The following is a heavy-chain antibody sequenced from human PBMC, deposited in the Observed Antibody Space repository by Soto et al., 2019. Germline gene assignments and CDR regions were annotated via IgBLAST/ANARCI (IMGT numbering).Heavy chain of an antibody. CDR2: INHSGST. J-gene: IGHJ6*02. Sequence: QVQLQQWGAGLLKPSETLSLTCAVYGGSFSGYYWSWIRQPPGKGLEWIGEINHSGSTNYNPSLKSRVTISVDTSKNQFSLKLSSVTAADTAVYYCARERLGLVLYYYYYGMDVWGQGTTVTVSS. D-gene: IGHD3-16*01. V-gene: IGHV4-34*01. CDR1: GGSFSGYY. CDR3: ARERLGLVLYYYYYGMDV.